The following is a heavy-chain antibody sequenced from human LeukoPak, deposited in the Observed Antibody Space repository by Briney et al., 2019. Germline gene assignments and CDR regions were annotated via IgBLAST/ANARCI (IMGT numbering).Heavy chain of an antibody. Sequence: SESLSLTCTVSGGSISGGGYYWRWIRQHPGKGLEWIGYIYYSGSTYYNPSLKSRVTISVDTSKNQFSLKLSSVTAADTAVYYCARGALIAAAGNVDYWGQGTLVTVSS. J-gene: IGHJ4*02. CDR1: GGSISGGGYY. CDR3: ARGALIAAAGNVDY. CDR2: IYYSGST. V-gene: IGHV4-31*02. D-gene: IGHD6-13*01.